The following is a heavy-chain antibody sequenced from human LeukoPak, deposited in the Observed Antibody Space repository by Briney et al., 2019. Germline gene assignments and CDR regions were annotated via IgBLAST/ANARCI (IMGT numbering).Heavy chain of an antibody. CDR2: IYYSGST. Sequence: SETLSPTCTVSGGSISSYYWSWIRQPPGKRLEWIGHIYYSGSTNYNPSLKSRVTISVDTSKNQFSLKLSSVTAADTAVYYCASRSSIWSGYQDTLYYFDSWGQGTLVTVSS. V-gene: IGHV4-59*01. CDR1: GGSISSYY. D-gene: IGHD3-3*01. J-gene: IGHJ4*02. CDR3: ASRSSIWSGYQDTLYYFDS.